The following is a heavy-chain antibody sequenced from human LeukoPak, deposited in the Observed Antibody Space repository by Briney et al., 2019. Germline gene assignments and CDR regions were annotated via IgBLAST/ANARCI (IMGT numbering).Heavy chain of an antibody. D-gene: IGHD4-11*01. CDR2: INPNSGGT. J-gene: IGHJ4*02. Sequence: ASVEVSCKASGYTFTGYYMHWVRQAPGQGLEWMGRINPNSGGTNYAQKFQGRVTMTRDTSISTAYMELSRLRSDDTAVYYCARVRSTVTTGPFLDYWGQGTLVTVSS. V-gene: IGHV1-2*06. CDR3: ARVRSTVTTGPFLDY. CDR1: GYTFTGYY.